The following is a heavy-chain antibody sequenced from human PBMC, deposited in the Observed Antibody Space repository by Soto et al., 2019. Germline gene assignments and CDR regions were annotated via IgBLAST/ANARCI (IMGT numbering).Heavy chain of an antibody. Sequence: QVQLVESGGGVVQPGRSLRLSCAASGFTFSSYGMHWVRQAPGKGLEWVAVISYDGSNKYYADSVKGRFTISRDNSKNTLYLQMTSLRAEDTAVYYCAKEPGGQQLAFDYWGQGTLVTVSS. V-gene: IGHV3-30*18. D-gene: IGHD6-13*01. CDR2: ISYDGSNK. CDR3: AKEPGGQQLAFDY. J-gene: IGHJ4*02. CDR1: GFTFSSYG.